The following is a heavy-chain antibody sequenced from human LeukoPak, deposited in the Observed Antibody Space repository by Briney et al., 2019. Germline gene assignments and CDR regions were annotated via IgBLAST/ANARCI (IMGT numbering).Heavy chain of an antibody. D-gene: IGHD3-9*01. CDR2: INWNGGST. V-gene: IGHV3-20*04. CDR3: ARGNDILTGYHTFDY. CDR1: GFTFDDYG. J-gene: IGHJ4*02. Sequence: GGSLRLSCAASGFTFDDYGMSWVRQAPGKGLEWVSGINWNGGSTGYADSVKGRFTISRDNAKNSLYLQMNSLRAEDTALYYCARGNDILTGYHTFDYWGQGTLVTVSS.